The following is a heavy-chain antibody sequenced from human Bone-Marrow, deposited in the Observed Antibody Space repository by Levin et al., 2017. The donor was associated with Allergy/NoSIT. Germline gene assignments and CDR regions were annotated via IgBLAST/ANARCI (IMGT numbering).Heavy chain of an antibody. V-gene: IGHV3-23*01. Sequence: GESLKISCAASGFTFSSYAMSWVRQAPGKGLEWVSAISGSGGSTYYADSVKGRFTISRDNSKNTLYLQMNSLRAEDTAVYYCAKGAIVGATRGYYFDYWGQGTLVTVSS. CDR2: ISGSGGST. J-gene: IGHJ4*02. CDR1: GFTFSSYA. D-gene: IGHD1-26*01. CDR3: AKGAIVGATRGYYFDY.